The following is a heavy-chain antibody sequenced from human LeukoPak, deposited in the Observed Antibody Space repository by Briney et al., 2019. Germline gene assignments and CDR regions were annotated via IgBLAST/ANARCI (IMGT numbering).Heavy chain of an antibody. CDR3: AREGIAVAGTVAFDI. D-gene: IGHD6-19*01. V-gene: IGHV3-33*01. CDR2: IWYDGSNK. J-gene: IGHJ3*02. CDR1: GFTFSSYG. Sequence: PGGSLRLSCVASGFTFSSYGMHWVRQAPGKGLEWVAVIWYDGSNKYYADSVKGRFTISRDNSKNTLYLQVNSLRAEDTAVYYCAREGIAVAGTVAFDIWGQGTMVTVSS.